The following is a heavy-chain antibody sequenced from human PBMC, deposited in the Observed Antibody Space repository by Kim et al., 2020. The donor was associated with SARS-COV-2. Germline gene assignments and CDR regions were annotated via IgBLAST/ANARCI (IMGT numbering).Heavy chain of an antibody. D-gene: IGHD3-10*01. J-gene: IGHJ5*01. Sequence: GGSLRLSCTASGFSFSSYTMHWVRQAPGKGLEWVALLLYNGSKKYYADSVKGRFTISRDNSKNTLYLQMNSLRGEDTAVYYCTRDRDGSGSYYDSWGQGTLVTVSS. CDR3: TRDRDGSGSYYDS. CDR2: LLYNGSKK. V-gene: IGHV3-30*04. CDR1: GFSFSSYT.